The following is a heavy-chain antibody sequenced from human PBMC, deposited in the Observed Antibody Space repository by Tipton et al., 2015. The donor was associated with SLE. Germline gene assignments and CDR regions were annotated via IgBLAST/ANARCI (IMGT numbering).Heavy chain of an antibody. D-gene: IGHD5/OR15-5a*01. CDR2: ITGRGDGT. Sequence: SLRLSYAASGFTFSSYAMSWVRQAPGKGLEWFSAITGRGDGTYYADSVQGRFTISRDNSKNTVYLQMNSVRVEDTAIYHCARRNSTSGAFDIWGQGTLVTVSS. J-gene: IGHJ3*02. CDR1: GFTFSSYA. CDR3: ARRNSTSGAFDI. V-gene: IGHV3-23*01.